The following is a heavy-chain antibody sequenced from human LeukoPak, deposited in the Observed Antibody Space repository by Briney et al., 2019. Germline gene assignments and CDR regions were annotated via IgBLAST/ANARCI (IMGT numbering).Heavy chain of an antibody. J-gene: IGHJ4*02. CDR3: SRCDYGDYYFDY. CDR1: GFSLSTSEVG. D-gene: IGHD4-17*01. CDR2: IYWDGAK. Sequence: SGPTLVNPTQTLTLTCTFSGFSLSTSEVGVGWIRQPPGRALEWLALIYWDGAKRYSPSLKSRLTVTKDTSKNQVVLTMTNTDPVDTATYYCSRCDYGDYYFDYWGQGTLVTVSS. V-gene: IGHV2-5*02.